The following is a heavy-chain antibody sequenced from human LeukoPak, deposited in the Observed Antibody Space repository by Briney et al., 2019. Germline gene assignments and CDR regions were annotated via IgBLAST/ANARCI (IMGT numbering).Heavy chain of an antibody. CDR1: GFTFSSYS. Sequence: GGSLRLSCEASGFTFSSYSMNWVRQAPGRGLEWVSSISSRSSDIYYADSVKGRFTISRDNARHSLYLQMNSLRADDTAVYYCARALYDSSGYYFDYWGQGTLVTVSS. CDR3: ARALYDSSGYYFDY. V-gene: IGHV3-21*01. J-gene: IGHJ4*02. D-gene: IGHD3-22*01. CDR2: ISSRSSDI.